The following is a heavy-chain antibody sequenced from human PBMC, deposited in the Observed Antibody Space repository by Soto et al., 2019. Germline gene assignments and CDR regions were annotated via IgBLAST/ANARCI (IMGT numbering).Heavy chain of an antibody. J-gene: IGHJ4*02. CDR3: ARDRGAAAGIWDY. CDR2: ISAYNGNT. V-gene: IGHV1-18*01. D-gene: IGHD6-13*01. Sequence: APVPVCSKAPRYTFTSYGVSSVPQTPGQGLEWMGWISAYNGNTNYAQKLQGRVTMTTDTSTSTAYMELRSLRSDDTAVYYCARDRGAAAGIWDYWRQGTLVTVSS. CDR1: RYTFTSYG.